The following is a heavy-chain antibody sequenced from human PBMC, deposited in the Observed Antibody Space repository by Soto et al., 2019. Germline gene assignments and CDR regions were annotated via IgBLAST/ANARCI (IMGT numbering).Heavy chain of an antibody. CDR2: ISWNSGNI. J-gene: IGHJ4*02. CDR3: VRSKGGYSYGTPFDY. V-gene: IGHV3-9*01. Sequence: EVQLEEYGGALVQPGRSLRLSCAASGFTFDDYAMYWVRQVLGKGLEWVSSISWNSGNIGYADSVKGRFTTSRDNAENSLYLQMNSLRPEDTALYYCVRSKGGYSYGTPFDYWGQGTLVTVSS. CDR1: GFTFDDYA. D-gene: IGHD5-18*01.